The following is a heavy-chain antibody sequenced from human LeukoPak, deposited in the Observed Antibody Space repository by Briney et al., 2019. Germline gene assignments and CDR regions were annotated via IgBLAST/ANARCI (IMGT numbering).Heavy chain of an antibody. V-gene: IGHV4-39*07. D-gene: IGHD4-23*01. Sequence: PSETLSLTCTVSGGSISSSSYYWGWLRQPPGKGLEWIGSIYYSGSTYYNPSLKSRVTISVDTSKNQFSLKLSSVTAADTAAYYCARDGWAVVTQGMVNWFDPWGQGTLVTVSS. CDR2: IYYSGST. CDR3: ARDGWAVVTQGMVNWFDP. CDR1: GGSISSSSYY. J-gene: IGHJ5*02.